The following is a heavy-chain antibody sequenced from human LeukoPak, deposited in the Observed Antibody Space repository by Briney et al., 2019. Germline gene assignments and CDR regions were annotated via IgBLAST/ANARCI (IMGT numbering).Heavy chain of an antibody. D-gene: IGHD6-19*01. CDR2: ISWNSGSI. J-gene: IGHJ4*02. CDR3: AKALAVAGKEGLDY. Sequence: PGGSLRLSCAAYGFTFDDYAMHWARQAPGKCLEWVSGISWNSGSIGYADSVKGRFTISRDNAKHSLYLQMNSLRAEDTALYYCAKALAVAGKEGLDYWGQGTLVTVSS. V-gene: IGHV3-9*01. CDR1: GFTFDDYA.